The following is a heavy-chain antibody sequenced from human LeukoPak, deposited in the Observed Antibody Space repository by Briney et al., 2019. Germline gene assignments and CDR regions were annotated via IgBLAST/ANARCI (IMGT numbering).Heavy chain of an antibody. D-gene: IGHD1-20*01. Sequence: PGGSLRLSCAASGFTFSSYSMNWGRQAPGKGLGWVSSISSSSSYIYYADSVKGRFTISRDNAKNSLYLQMNSLRAEDTAVYYCARDWTRYNWNYFDYWGQGTLVTVSS. V-gene: IGHV3-21*01. J-gene: IGHJ4*02. CDR3: ARDWTRYNWNYFDY. CDR1: GFTFSSYS. CDR2: ISSSSSYI.